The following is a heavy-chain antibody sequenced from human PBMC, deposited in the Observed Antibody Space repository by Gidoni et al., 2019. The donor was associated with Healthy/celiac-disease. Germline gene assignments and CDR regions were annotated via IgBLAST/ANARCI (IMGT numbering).Heavy chain of an antibody. CDR3: ARDQVLDYYDSSGYYVGAFDI. Sequence: QVQLQESGPGLVKPSETLSLTCTVSGGSISSYYWSWIRQPPGKGLEWIGYIYYSGSTNYNPSLKSRVTISVDTSKNQFSLKLSSVTAADTAVYYCARDQVLDYYDSSGYYVGAFDIWGQGTMVTVSS. J-gene: IGHJ3*02. CDR2: IYYSGST. CDR1: GGSISSYY. V-gene: IGHV4-59*01. D-gene: IGHD3-22*01.